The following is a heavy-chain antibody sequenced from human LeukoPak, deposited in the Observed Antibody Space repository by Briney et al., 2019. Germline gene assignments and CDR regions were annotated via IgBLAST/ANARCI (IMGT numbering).Heavy chain of an antibody. CDR3: ARSPGYWALDY. J-gene: IGHJ4*02. Sequence: GGSLRLSCVASGFTVSNKYTSWVRQAPGKGLEWVSVLYNAGSTYYADSVKGRFTISRDNSKNTLYLQMNSLRAEDTAVYYCARSPGYWALDYWGQGTLVTVSS. CDR1: GFTVSNKY. CDR2: LYNAGST. V-gene: IGHV3-53*01. D-gene: IGHD2-8*02.